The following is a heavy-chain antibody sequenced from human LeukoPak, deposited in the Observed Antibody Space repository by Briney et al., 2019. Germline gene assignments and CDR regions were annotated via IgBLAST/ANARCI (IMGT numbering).Heavy chain of an antibody. D-gene: IGHD6-13*01. Sequence: GGSLRLSCAASGFTFSSYAMSWVRQAPGKGLEWVSAISGSGGSTYYADSVKGRFTISRDNSKNTLYLQMNSLRAEDTAVYYCAVSLTAPAFSSSIWGGVPYFDYWGQGTLVTVSS. CDR3: AVSLTAPAFSSSIWGGVPYFDY. V-gene: IGHV3-23*01. CDR1: GFTFSSYA. J-gene: IGHJ4*02. CDR2: ISGSGGST.